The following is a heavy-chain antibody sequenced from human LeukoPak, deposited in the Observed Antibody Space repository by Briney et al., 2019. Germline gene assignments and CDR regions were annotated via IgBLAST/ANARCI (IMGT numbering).Heavy chain of an antibody. J-gene: IGHJ1*01. CDR3: AREVSGWFPNGYFQD. V-gene: IGHV3-30*03. Sequence: GGSLRLSCSASGLTFNNYGMHWVRQAPGKGLEWVAVISNDGRNKYYADSVKGRLTISRDNSKNTLYLQMNGLRAEDTAVYYCAREVSGWFPNGYFQDWGQGTLVTVSS. D-gene: IGHD6-19*01. CDR2: ISNDGRNK. CDR1: GLTFNNYG.